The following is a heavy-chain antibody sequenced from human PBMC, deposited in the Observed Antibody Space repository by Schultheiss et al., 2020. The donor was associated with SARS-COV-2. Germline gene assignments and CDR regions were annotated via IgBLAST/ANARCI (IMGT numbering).Heavy chain of an antibody. Sequence: SVKVSCKASGGTFSSYAISWVRQAPGQGLEWMGRIIPIFGIANYAQKFQGRVTITADKSTSTAYMELSSLRSEDTAVYYCARGDYGGLYYFDYWGQGTLVTVSS. V-gene: IGHV1-69*04. CDR3: ARGDYGGLYYFDY. J-gene: IGHJ4*02. CDR1: GGTFSSYA. CDR2: IIPIFGIA. D-gene: IGHD4-23*01.